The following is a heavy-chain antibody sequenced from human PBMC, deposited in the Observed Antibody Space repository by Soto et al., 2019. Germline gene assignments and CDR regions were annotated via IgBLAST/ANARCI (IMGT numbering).Heavy chain of an antibody. Sequence: TLSHTYSVSGVSISRATYTFTWTRQSPRKGLEWMGYIFHSGTTYYNPSPNGRLIISIEKSKNQFSLRLTSVTAADSAVYFCAGEPHLPEARNGFWGQGTLVIVS. CDR2: IFHSGTT. J-gene: IGHJ4*02. D-gene: IGHD2-8*01. V-gene: IGHV4-30-4*01. CDR3: AGEPHLPEARNGF. CDR1: GVSISRATYT.